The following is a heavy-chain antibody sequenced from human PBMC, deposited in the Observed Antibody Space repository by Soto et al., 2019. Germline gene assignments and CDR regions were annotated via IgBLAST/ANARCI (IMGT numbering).Heavy chain of an antibody. CDR2: ISYDGSNK. D-gene: IGHD1-7*01. J-gene: IGHJ6*02. CDR1: GFTFSSYA. CDR3: ARDVWNYVYGMDV. Sequence: QVQLVESGGGVVQPGRSLRLSCAASGFTFSSYAMHWVRQAPGKGLEWVAVISYDGSNKYYADSVKGRFTISRDNSKNTLYLQMSSLRAEDTAVYYCARDVWNYVYGMDVWGQGTTVTVSS. V-gene: IGHV3-30-3*01.